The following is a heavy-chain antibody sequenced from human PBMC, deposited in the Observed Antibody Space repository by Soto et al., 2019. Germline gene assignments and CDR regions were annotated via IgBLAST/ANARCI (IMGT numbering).Heavy chain of an antibody. Sequence: SVKVSCKASGGTFSSYAISWVRQAPGQGLEWMGGIIPIFGTANYAQKFQGRVTITADESTSTAYMELSSLRSEDTAVYYCARWIQGVTPFDYWGQGTLVTVSS. CDR1: GGTFSSYA. V-gene: IGHV1-69*13. D-gene: IGHD5-18*01. CDR2: IIPIFGTA. J-gene: IGHJ4*02. CDR3: ARWIQGVTPFDY.